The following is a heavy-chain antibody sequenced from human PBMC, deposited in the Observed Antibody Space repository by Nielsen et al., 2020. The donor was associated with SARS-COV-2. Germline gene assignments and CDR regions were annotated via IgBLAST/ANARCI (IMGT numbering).Heavy chain of an antibody. V-gene: IGHV4-30-2*01. D-gene: IGHD6-19*01. CDR2: IYHSGST. CDR1: GGSISSGGYS. J-gene: IGHJ6*02. CDR3: AREKAGYYGMDV. Sequence: SETLSLTCAVSGGSISSGGYSWSWIRQPPGKGLEWIGYIYHSGSTYYNPSLKSRVTISVDTSKNQFSLKLSSVTAADTAVYYCAREKAGYYGMDVWGQGTTVTVSS.